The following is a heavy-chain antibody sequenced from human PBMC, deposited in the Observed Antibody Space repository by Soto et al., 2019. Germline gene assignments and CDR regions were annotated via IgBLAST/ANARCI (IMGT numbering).Heavy chain of an antibody. Sequence: ASVKVSCKASGYTFTGYDMHWVRQAPGQGLEWMGWINPNSGGTNYAQKFQGRVTMTRDTSISTAYMELSRLRSDDTAVYYCARATVVATIRGRRDYWGQGTLVTVSS. CDR3: ARATVVATIRGRRDY. D-gene: IGHD5-12*01. CDR2: INPNSGGT. CDR1: GYTFTGYD. J-gene: IGHJ4*02. V-gene: IGHV1-2*02.